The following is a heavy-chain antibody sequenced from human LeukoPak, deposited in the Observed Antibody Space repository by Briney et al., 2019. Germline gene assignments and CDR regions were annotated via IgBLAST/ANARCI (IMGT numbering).Heavy chain of an antibody. J-gene: IGHJ4*02. CDR1: GFTFSSYA. CDR2: ISGSGGST. Sequence: PGGSPRLSCAASGFTFSSYAMSWVRQAPGKGLEWVSAISGSGGSTYYADSVKGRFTISRDNSKNTLYLQMNSLRAEDTAVYYCAKDQTRNYYGSGSYDYWGQGTLVTVSS. CDR3: AKDQTRNYYGSGSYDY. V-gene: IGHV3-23*01. D-gene: IGHD3-10*01.